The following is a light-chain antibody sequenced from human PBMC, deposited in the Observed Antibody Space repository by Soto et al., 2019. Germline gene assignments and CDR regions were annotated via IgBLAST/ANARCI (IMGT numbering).Light chain of an antibody. J-gene: IGLJ2*01. CDR2: NVR. CDR1: SSDVGGYDY. CDR3: SSYTNSGTVL. Sequence: QSALTQPASVSGSPGQSITISCTGTSSDVGGYDYVSWYQQYAGKAPKLTIYNVRNRPSGVSSRFSGSKSGNTASLTISGLQPEDEADYFCSSYTNSGTVLFVGGTKVTVL. V-gene: IGLV2-14*01.